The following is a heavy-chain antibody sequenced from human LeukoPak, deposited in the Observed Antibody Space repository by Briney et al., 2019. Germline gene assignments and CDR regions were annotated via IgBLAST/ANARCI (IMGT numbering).Heavy chain of an antibody. CDR3: ARVNIAAAGTPLDY. Sequence: SETLSLTCTVSGGSISSGGYYWSWIRQPPGKGLEWIGYIYHSGSTYYNPSLKSRVTISVDRSKNQFSLKLSSVTAADTAVYYCARVNIAAAGTPLDYWGQGTLVTVSS. CDR1: GGSISSGGYY. D-gene: IGHD6-13*01. V-gene: IGHV4-30-2*01. J-gene: IGHJ4*02. CDR2: IYHSGST.